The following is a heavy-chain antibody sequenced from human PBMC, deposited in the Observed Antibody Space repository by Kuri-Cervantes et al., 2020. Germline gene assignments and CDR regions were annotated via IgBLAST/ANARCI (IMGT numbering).Heavy chain of an antibody. CDR3: ARRVGRVSSYHMDV. J-gene: IGHJ6*03. CDR2: ISSSSSPI. Sequence: GESLKISCAASEFTFSTYGMNWVRQAPGKGLEWVSYISSSSSPIYYADSVKGRFTISRDNAKNSLYLQMNSLRAEDTAVYYCARRVGRVSSYHMDVWGKGTTVTVSS. D-gene: IGHD3-16*02. CDR1: EFTFSTYG. V-gene: IGHV3-48*04.